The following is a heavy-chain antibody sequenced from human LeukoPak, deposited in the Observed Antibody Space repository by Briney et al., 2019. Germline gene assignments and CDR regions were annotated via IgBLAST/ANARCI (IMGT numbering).Heavy chain of an antibody. V-gene: IGHV1-24*01. CDR3: ATDLMSGSEYYYYGMDV. D-gene: IGHD3-10*01. Sequence: ASVKVSCKVSGYTLTELSMHWVRQAPGKGLEWMGGFDPEDGETIYAQKFQGRVTMTEDTSTDTAYMELSSLRSEDTAVYYCATDLMSGSEYYYYGMDVWGQGTTVTVSS. CDR2: FDPEDGET. J-gene: IGHJ6*02. CDR1: GYTLTELS.